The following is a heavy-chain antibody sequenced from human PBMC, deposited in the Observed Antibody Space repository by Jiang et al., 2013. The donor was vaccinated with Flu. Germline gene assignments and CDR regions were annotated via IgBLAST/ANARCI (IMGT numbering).Heavy chain of an antibody. Sequence: GSGLVKPSETLSLTCTVSGGSISSSSYYWGWIRQPPGKGLEWIGSIYYSGSTYYNPSLKSRVTISVDTSKNQFSLKLSSVTAADTAVYYCASLQKGWLLEYYYYGMDVWGQGTTVTVSS. CDR1: GGSISSSSYY. J-gene: IGHJ6*02. CDR3: ASLQKGWLLEYYYYGMDV. CDR2: IYYSGST. V-gene: IGHV4-39*07. D-gene: IGHD3-22*01.